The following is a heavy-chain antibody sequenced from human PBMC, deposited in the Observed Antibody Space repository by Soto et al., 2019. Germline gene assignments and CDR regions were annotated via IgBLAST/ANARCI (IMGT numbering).Heavy chain of an antibody. CDR1: GCKYTDFA. V-gene: IGHV3-30*09. Sequence: PGGSLRLSCAASGCKYTDFALHWVRQAPGKGLEWVAIISYDGSDKYYADSVKGRFVISRDNPKNTLYLEMNSLRPADTAVYFCARRAWDSYYAIDVWGQGTTVTVSS. J-gene: IGHJ6*02. D-gene: IGHD3-22*01. CDR2: ISYDGSDK. CDR3: ARRAWDSYYAIDV.